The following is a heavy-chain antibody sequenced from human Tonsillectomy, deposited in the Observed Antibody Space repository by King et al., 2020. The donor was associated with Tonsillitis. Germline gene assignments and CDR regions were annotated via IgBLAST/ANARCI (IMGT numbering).Heavy chain of an antibody. V-gene: IGHV3-23*04. CDR3: AKVDDSSGYYNY. Sequence: VQLVESGGGLVQPGGSLRLSCAASGFSFSSHAMSWVRQAPVKGLEWVSGISGSGGSTYYADSMKGRFTISRDNSKNTLYLQMNSLRAEDTAVYYCAKVDDSSGYYNYWGQGTLVTVSS. J-gene: IGHJ4*02. CDR2: ISGSGGST. D-gene: IGHD3-22*01. CDR1: GFSFSSHA.